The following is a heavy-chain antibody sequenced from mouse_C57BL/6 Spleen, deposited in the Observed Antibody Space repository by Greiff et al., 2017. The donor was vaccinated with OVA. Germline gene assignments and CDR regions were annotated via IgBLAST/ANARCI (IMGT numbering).Heavy chain of an antibody. D-gene: IGHD1-1*01. CDR1: GFTFSDYG. Sequence: EVHLVESGGGLVKPGGSLKLSCAASGFTFSDYGMHWVRQAPEKGLEWVAYISSGSSTLYYADTVKGRFTISRDNAKNTLFLQMTSLRSEDTAMYYCARPLYYYGSRYYAMDYWGQGTSVTVSS. J-gene: IGHJ4*01. V-gene: IGHV5-17*01. CDR2: ISSGSSTL. CDR3: ARPLYYYGSRYYAMDY.